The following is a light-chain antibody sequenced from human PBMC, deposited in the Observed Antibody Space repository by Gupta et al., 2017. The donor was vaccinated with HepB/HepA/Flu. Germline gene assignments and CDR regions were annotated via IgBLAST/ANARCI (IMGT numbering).Light chain of an antibody. Sequence: DLKLTQSPYSLSASVGDSVIITFRESQSKSRDLKWYQQKPGQAPKLLIYSTSNLHSGVPARFTGSGSGTEFTLTINRLQPEDFATYSCQHSGSPLGTFGQGTKVDIK. CDR3: QHSGSPLGT. CDR1: QSKSRD. CDR2: STS. V-gene: IGKV1-39*01. J-gene: IGKJ1*01.